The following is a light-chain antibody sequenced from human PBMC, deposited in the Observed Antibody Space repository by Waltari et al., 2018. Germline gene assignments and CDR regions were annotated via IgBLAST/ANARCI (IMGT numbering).Light chain of an antibody. V-gene: IGLV1-40*01. CDR2: GNS. CDR1: SSNIGAGYD. CDR3: QSYDSSLSGSV. J-gene: IGLJ3*02. Sequence: QSVLTQPPSVSGAPGQRVTISCTGSSSNIGAGYDVHWYQQLPGTAPKLLRYGNSNPPPGGPDRFPGSKSGTPASRASTGLQAEDEAADDCQSYDSSLSGSVFGGGTKLTVL.